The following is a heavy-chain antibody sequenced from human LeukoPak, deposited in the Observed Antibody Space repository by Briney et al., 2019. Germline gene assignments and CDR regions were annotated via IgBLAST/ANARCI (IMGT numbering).Heavy chain of an antibody. J-gene: IGHJ3*02. D-gene: IGHD5-24*01. CDR3: AKDTMASDAFDI. CDR1: GFTFSRYS. Sequence: PGGSLRFSCAASGFTFSRYSMNWDRPAQGKGLEWVSSISISSSYIYYADSVKGRFTMSRDNAKNSLYLQMNSLRAEDTALYYCAKDTMASDAFDIWGQGTMVTVSS. V-gene: IGHV3-21*04. CDR2: ISISSSYI.